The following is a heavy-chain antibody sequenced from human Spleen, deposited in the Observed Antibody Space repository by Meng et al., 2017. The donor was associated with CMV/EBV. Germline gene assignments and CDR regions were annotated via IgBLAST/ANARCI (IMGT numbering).Heavy chain of an antibody. V-gene: IGHV3-30*02. CDR2: SQYDGSNK. CDR1: EFTFSSYA. Sequence: GESLKISCTPSEFTFSSYAMHWVRQAPGKGLEWVSFSQYDGSNKHYADSVKGRFTISRDNSKNTLYLQMYSLRAEDTALYFCAGTYYGSGTHDAFDIWGQGTLVTVSS. J-gene: IGHJ3*02. CDR3: AGTYYGSGTHDAFDI. D-gene: IGHD3-10*01.